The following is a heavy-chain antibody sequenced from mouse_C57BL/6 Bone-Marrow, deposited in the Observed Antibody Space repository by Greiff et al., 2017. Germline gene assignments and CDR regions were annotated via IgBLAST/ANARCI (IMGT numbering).Heavy chain of an antibody. CDR3: ARRITTVAMDY. V-gene: IGHV1-82*01. CDR2: IYPGDGDT. D-gene: IGHD1-1*01. Sequence: QVQLQQSGPELVKPGASVKISCKASGYAFSSSWMNWVKQRPGKGLEWIGRIYPGDGDTNYNGKFKGKATLTADKSSSTAYMQLSSLTSEDSAVYFCARRITTVAMDYWGQGTSVTVSS. CDR1: GYAFSSSW. J-gene: IGHJ4*01.